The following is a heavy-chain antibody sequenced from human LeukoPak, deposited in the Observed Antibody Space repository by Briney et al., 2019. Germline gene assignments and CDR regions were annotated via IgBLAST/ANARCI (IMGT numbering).Heavy chain of an antibody. CDR2: IYYSGST. CDR3: ARHVSGSYYYYYYGMAV. V-gene: IGHV4-59*08. Sequence: KPSETLSLTCTVSGGSISRYYWSWIRQPPGKGLEWIGYIYYSGSTNYSPSLKSRVTISVDTSKNQFSLKLSSVTAADTAVYYCARHVSGSYYYYYYGMAVWGQGTTVTVSS. CDR1: GGSISRYY. D-gene: IGHD1-26*01. J-gene: IGHJ6*02.